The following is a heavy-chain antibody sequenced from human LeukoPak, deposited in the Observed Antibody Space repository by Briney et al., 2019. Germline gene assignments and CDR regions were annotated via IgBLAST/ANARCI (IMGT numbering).Heavy chain of an antibody. CDR2: IKQDGSEK. D-gene: IGHD7-27*01. V-gene: IGHV3-7*01. J-gene: IGHJ4*02. Sequence: GGSLRLSCAASGFTCSSYWMTWVRQAPGKGLEWVANIKQDGSEKYYVDSVKGRFTISRDNPKISLYLQMNSLRAEDTAVYYCARDLITGAPGADYWGQGTLVTVSS. CDR3: ARDLITGAPGADY. CDR1: GFTCSSYW.